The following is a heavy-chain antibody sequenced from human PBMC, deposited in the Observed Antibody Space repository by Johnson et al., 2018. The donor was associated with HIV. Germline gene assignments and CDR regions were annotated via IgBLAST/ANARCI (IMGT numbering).Heavy chain of an antibody. Sequence: QVYLVDAGRAVVQPGRSLRRPCVASGFPFISFGMHWVRQAPGQGLEWLAVIWYDQSVKYNSDSVKGRFTISRDNSRNTVYLQMNSLRVEDTAVYYCAKGCRWLLERTYAFDIWGQGTMVTVSS. CDR3: AKGCRWLLERTYAFDI. D-gene: IGHD3-22*01. CDR1: GFPFISFG. CDR2: IWYDQSVK. V-gene: IGHV3-33*06. J-gene: IGHJ3*02.